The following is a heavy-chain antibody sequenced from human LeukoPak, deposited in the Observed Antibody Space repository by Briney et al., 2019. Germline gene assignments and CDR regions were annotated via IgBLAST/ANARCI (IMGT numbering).Heavy chain of an antibody. V-gene: IGHV3-30*18. CDR2: ISYDGSNK. CDR3: AKVRYFGPSAFDI. CDR1: GFTFRNYG. Sequence: PGRSLRLSCAASGFTFRNYGMHWVRQAPGKGLDWVAVISYDGSNKYYADSVKGRFTISRDNSKNTLYLQMSSLRAEDTAVYYCAKVRYFGPSAFDIWGQGTMVTVSS. D-gene: IGHD3-9*01. J-gene: IGHJ3*02.